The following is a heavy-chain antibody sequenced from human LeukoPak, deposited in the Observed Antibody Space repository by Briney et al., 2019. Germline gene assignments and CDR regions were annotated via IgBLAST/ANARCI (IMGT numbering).Heavy chain of an antibody. CDR2: INWSGGST. CDR1: GFAFDEHG. J-gene: IGHJ4*02. CDR3: ARAPITSPFYFHY. V-gene: IGHV3-20*04. D-gene: IGHD2-2*01. Sequence: PGGSLRLSCTASGFAFDEHGMSWVRQVPGKGLEWVSGINWSGGSTGYADPLRGRFTISRDNAKNSLYLQMDRLRAEDTALYYCARAPITSPFYFHYWGQGTLVTVSS.